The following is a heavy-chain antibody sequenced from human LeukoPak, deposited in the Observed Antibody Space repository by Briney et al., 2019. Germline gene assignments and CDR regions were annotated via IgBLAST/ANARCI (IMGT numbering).Heavy chain of an antibody. J-gene: IGHJ4*02. V-gene: IGHV3-30*18. Sequence: PGRSLRLSCAASGFTFSSYGMHWVRQAPGKGLEWVAVISYDGSNKYYADSVKGRFTISRDNSKNTLYLQMNSLRAEDTAVYYCAKDITMVRGVMVNWGQGTLVTVSS. CDR3: AKDITMVRGVMVN. D-gene: IGHD3-10*01. CDR1: GFTFSSYG. CDR2: ISYDGSNK.